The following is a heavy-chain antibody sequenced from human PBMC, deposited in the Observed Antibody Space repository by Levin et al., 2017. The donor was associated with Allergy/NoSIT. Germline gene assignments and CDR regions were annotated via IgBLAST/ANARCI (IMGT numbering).Heavy chain of an antibody. CDR3: ARQKRGYSSVLDY. CDR1: GGSISSSDYY. Sequence: PSETLSLTCTVSGGSISSSDYYWGWIRQPPGKGLEWIGSMYYSGSTYYNPSPKSRVTISVDTSKNQFSLKLSSVTAADTAVYYCARQKRGYSSVLDYWGQGTLVTVSS. V-gene: IGHV4-39*01. CDR2: MYYSGST. J-gene: IGHJ4*02. D-gene: IGHD5-18*01.